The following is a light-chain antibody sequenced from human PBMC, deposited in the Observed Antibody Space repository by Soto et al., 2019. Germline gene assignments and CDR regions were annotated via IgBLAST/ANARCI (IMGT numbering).Light chain of an antibody. CDR2: GKS. CDR1: QSIYSN. CDR3: QKYNSWPQT. V-gene: IGKV3-15*01. J-gene: IGKJ1*01. Sequence: RAMAQPPGTLCVSPGERATLNCRASQSIYSNLAWYYQRPGQSPRIPIYGKSTRATGIPDRFSGSGSGTEFTLTISRLQAEDFAVYYCQKYNSWPQTFGQGTKLEIK.